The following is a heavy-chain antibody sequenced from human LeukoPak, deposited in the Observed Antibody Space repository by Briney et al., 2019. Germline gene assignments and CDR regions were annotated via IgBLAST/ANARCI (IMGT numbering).Heavy chain of an antibody. Sequence: SETLSLTCTVSGGSISSYYWSWIRQPAGKGLEWIGRIYTSGSTNYNPSLKSRVTMSVDTSKNQFSLKLSSVTAADTAVYYCARVPTYGSGSPLDYWGQGTLVTVSS. D-gene: IGHD3-10*01. CDR1: GGSISSYY. CDR3: ARVPTYGSGSPLDY. CDR2: IYTSGST. J-gene: IGHJ4*02. V-gene: IGHV4-4*07.